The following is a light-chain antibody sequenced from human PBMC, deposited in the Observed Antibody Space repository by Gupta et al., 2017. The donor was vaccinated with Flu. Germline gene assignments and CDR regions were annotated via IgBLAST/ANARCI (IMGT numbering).Light chain of an antibody. Sequence: SALTQPRSVSGSPGQSVTISCTETSSDVGGYNYVSWYQQHPGKDPKVMIYDVTKRPSGVPDRFSGSKSGTTASLTISARKAEDEDDYYCCPDAGNYYVFGTGTKVTVL. CDR1: SSDVGGYNY. CDR3: CPDAGNYYV. V-gene: IGLV2-11*01. J-gene: IGLJ1*01. CDR2: DVT.